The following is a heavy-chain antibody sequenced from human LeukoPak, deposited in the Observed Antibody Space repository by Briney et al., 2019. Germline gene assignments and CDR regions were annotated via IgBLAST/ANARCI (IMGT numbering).Heavy chain of an antibody. D-gene: IGHD1-26*01. J-gene: IGHJ3*02. CDR2: IHSSGST. CDR3: ARDGPYSGSYERAFDI. CDR1: GGSISSTSYY. Sequence: SSETLSLTCTVSGGSISSTSYYWNWTRQPAGKGLEWIGRIHSSGSTNYNPSLKSRVTISVDTSKNQFSLKLTSVTAADTAVYYCARDGPYSGSYERAFDIWGQGTMVTVSS. V-gene: IGHV4-61*02.